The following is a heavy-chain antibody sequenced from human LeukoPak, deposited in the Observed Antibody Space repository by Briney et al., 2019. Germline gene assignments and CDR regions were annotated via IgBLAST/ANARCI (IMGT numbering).Heavy chain of an antibody. V-gene: IGHV1-2*02. CDR2: IHPRRGDT. J-gene: IGHJ4*02. CDR1: GCSFTAFY. CDR3: ARDGDYGTGSYYRGCIDS. Sequence: ASVKVTCKTSGCSFTAFYIHWAGQAPGHGLEWMGWIHPRRGDTNYAQKFQGRVTMTRDTSISTAYLDLSSLRTDGTGVYYCARDGDYGTGSYYRGCIDSWGQGTPVTVSP. D-gene: IGHD3-10*01.